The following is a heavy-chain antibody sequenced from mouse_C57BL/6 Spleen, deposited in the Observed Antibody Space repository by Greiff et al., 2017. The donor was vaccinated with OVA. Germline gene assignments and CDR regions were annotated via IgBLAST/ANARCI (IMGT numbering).Heavy chain of an antibody. CDR2: IYPGDGDT. D-gene: IGHD1-1*01. J-gene: IGHJ2*01. CDR1: GYAFSSYW. Sequence: QVQLQQSGAELVKPGASVKISCKASGYAFSSYWMNWVKQRPGKGLEWIGQIYPGDGDTNYNGKFKGKATLTADKSSSTAYMQLSSLTSEDSAVYFFARDGSSPYYCDYCVQGTTLTVSS. V-gene: IGHV1-80*01. CDR3: ARDGSSPYYCDY.